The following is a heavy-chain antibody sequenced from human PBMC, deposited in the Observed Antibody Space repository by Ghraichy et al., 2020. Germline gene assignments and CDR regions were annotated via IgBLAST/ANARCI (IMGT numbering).Heavy chain of an antibody. Sequence: GGSLRLSCAASGFTFSSYAMSWVRQVPGKGLEWVSGISGSGGSTYYADSVKGRFTISRENSKNTLHLQMNSLRAEDTAVYYCAKRGPLYDSSGYSFDYWGQGTLVTVSS. V-gene: IGHV3-23*01. CDR3: AKRGPLYDSSGYSFDY. CDR2: ISGSGGST. CDR1: GFTFSSYA. J-gene: IGHJ4*02. D-gene: IGHD3-22*01.